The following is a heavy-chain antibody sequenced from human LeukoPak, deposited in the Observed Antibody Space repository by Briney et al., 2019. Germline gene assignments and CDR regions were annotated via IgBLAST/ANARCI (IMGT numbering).Heavy chain of an antibody. CDR2: IDPSDSYT. CDR1: GYSFTSYW. J-gene: IGHJ4*02. D-gene: IGHD3-9*01. V-gene: IGHV5-10-1*01. CDR3: ASSSDILTGYYIGPVDY. Sequence: GESLKISCKGSGYSFTSYWISWVRQMPGKGLEWMGRIDPSDSYTNYSPSFQGHVTISADKSISTAYLQWSSLKASGTAMYYCASSSDILTGYYIGPVDYWGQGTLVTVSS.